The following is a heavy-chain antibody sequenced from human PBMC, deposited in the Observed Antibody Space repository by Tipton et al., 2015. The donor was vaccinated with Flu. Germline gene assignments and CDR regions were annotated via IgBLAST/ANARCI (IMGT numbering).Heavy chain of an antibody. CDR1: GFAFSIDW. J-gene: IGHJ4*02. CDR3: ARDVEFR. Sequence: SLRLSCAASGFAFSIDWMSWVRQAPGKGLEWVSVIYSDGTKKYAESVKGRFTVSRDNFKNTLYLQMNSLRVEDTAVYYCARDVEFRWGQGTLVTVSS. V-gene: IGHV3-53*01. CDR2: IYSDGTK. D-gene: IGHD3-10*01.